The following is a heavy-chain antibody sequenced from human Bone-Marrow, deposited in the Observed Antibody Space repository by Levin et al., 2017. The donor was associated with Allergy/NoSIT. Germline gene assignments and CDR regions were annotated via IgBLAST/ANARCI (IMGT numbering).Heavy chain of an antibody. CDR1: GGTLSNYA. Sequence: SVKVSCKASGGTLSNYAISWVRQAPGQGLEWMGGIIPAFGSINYAQKFQGRVTITADQSTRTSHMELRSLRFEDTAVDYCGRARGGFYGSGGFDFWGQGTLVTVSS. CDR3: GRARGGFYGSGGFDF. J-gene: IGHJ4*02. CDR2: IIPAFGSI. V-gene: IGHV1-69*13. D-gene: IGHD3-10*01.